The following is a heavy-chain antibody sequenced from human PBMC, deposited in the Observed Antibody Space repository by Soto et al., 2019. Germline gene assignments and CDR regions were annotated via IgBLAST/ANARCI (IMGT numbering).Heavy chain of an antibody. CDR1: GFTFSSYA. J-gene: IGHJ5*02. CDR2: ISYDGSNK. D-gene: IGHD2-15*01. CDR3: ARDYCSGGSCYSGWFDP. Sequence: QVQLVESGGGVVQPGRSLRLSCAASGFTFSSYAMHWVRQAPGKGLEWVAVISYDGSNKYYADSVKGRFTIPRDNSKNTLYLQMNSLRAEDTAVDYCARDYCSGGSCYSGWFDPWGQGTLVTVSS. V-gene: IGHV3-30-3*01.